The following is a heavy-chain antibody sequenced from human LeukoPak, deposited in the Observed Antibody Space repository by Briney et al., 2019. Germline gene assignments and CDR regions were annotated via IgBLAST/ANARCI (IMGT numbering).Heavy chain of an antibody. CDR1: GFTFTSYA. CDR3: AKDRQGLDY. J-gene: IGHJ4*02. CDR2: ISGSGGST. Sequence: PGGSLRLSCAASGFTFTSYAMSWVSQAPGKGLEWVSAISGSGGSTYYADSVKGRFTISRDNSKNTVYLQMNNLRAEDTAVYYCAKDRQGLDYWGQGTLVTVSS. V-gene: IGHV3-23*01.